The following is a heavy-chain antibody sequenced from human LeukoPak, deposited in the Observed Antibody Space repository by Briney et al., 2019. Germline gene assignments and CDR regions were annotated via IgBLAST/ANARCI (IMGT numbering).Heavy chain of an antibody. Sequence: GGSPRFSCAPSGFTFSSYAMNWVRKAQGKGLEWVSIIGGSDGTTYYADSVKGRFTISRDNFQNTLYLQMNSLRAEDTAVYYCARRNAAYGPFDPWGQGTLVTVSS. D-gene: IGHD3-10*01. V-gene: IGHV3-23*01. CDR2: IGGSDGTT. J-gene: IGHJ5*02. CDR3: ARRNAAYGPFDP. CDR1: GFTFSSYA.